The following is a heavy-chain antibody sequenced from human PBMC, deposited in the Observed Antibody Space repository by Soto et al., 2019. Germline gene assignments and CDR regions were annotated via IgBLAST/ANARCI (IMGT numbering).Heavy chain of an antibody. V-gene: IGHV1-2*02. Sequence: GASVKVSCKASGYTFTDYYMHWVRPAPGQGLEWMGWINPNSGGTNYAQKFQGRVTKTRDTSISTAYMELSRLRSDDTAVYYCARKLELRGSYYYYYDMDVWGQGTTVTVSS. CDR3: ARKLELRGSYYYYYDMDV. D-gene: IGHD1-7*01. CDR2: INPNSGGT. J-gene: IGHJ6*02. CDR1: GYTFTDYY.